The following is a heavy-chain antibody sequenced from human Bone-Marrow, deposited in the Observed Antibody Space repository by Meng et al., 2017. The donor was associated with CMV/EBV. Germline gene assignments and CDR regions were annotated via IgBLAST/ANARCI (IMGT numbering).Heavy chain of an antibody. CDR2: ISSDGSKK. CDR3: AKDRGQWLVRYYFDY. J-gene: IGHJ4*02. CDR1: GFIFNNYA. Sequence: GESLKISCAASGFIFNNYALYWVRQTPGKGLESVAAISSDGSKKIHAGSVEGRFTISRDNSKNTLYLQMSGLRVEDTAVYYCAKDRGQWLVRYYFDYWGQGTLVTVSS. D-gene: IGHD6-19*01. V-gene: IGHV3-30*04.